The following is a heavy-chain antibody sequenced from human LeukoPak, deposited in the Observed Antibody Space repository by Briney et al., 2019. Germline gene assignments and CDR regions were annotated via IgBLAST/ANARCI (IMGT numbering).Heavy chain of an antibody. Sequence: SQTLSLTCAISGDIVSSNSAAWNWIRQSPSRGLEWLGRTYYRSKLYNDCAVYVKNRITINPDTSKNQFSLQLNSVTPEDTAVYYCARTSSSIAARNYYYMDVWGKGTTVTVSS. CDR2: TYYRSKLYN. CDR1: GDIVSSNSAA. J-gene: IGHJ6*03. D-gene: IGHD6-6*01. V-gene: IGHV6-1*01. CDR3: ARTSSSIAARNYYYMDV.